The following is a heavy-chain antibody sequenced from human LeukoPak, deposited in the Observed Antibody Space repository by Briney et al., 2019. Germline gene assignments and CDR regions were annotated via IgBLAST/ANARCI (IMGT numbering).Heavy chain of an antibody. J-gene: IGHJ3*02. CDR1: GFTFSSVG. D-gene: IGHD3-10*01. CDR2: IKGSYTKT. V-gene: IGHV3-23*01. CDR3: PTGNGHAFDI. Sequence: GGSLRLSCAASGFTFSSVGMSCVRQARGKGLEWVSGIKGSYTKTYYADCVKARLTISRDNARNTLYVQINSLRTGDTAVYFCPTGNGHAFDIWGQGTMVTVSA.